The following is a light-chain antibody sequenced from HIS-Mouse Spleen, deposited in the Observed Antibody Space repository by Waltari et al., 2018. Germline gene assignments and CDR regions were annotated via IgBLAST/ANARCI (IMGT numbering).Light chain of an antibody. CDR1: SSDVGGSTY. Sequence: QSALTQPASVSGSPGQSITISCTGTSSDVGGSTYVSCYQQHPGKAPKLMIYAVSNRPSGVSNRFSGSKSGNTASLTISGLQAEDEADYYCSSYTSSSTWVFGGGTKLTVL. V-gene: IGLV2-14*01. J-gene: IGLJ3*02. CDR3: SSYTSSSTWV. CDR2: AVS.